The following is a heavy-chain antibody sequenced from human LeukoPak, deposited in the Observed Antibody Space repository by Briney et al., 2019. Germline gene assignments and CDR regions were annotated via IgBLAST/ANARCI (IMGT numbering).Heavy chain of an antibody. CDR3: ARRLTQYDCFDP. J-gene: IGHJ5*02. D-gene: IGHD2-2*01. CDR2: TYYRSTWYN. V-gene: IGHV6-1*01. CDR1: GDSVSSNSVT. Sequence: LSLTFAISGDSVSSNSVTWNWIRQSPSRGLEWLGRTYYRSTWYNDYAVSVRGRITVNPDTSKNQFSLHLNSVTPEDTAVYYCARRLTQYDCFDPWGQGILVTVSS.